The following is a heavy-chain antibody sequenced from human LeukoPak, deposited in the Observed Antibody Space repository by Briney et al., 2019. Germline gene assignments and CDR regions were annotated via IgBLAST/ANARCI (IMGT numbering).Heavy chain of an antibody. CDR1: GYTFTNYA. CDR3: ARGGSRSRRGGDAFDI. CDR2: ISAYNGNT. Sequence: ASVKVSCKASGYTFTNYAMNWGRQAPGQGLEWMGWISAYNGNTELAQKFQGRVTLATDASTSTAYVELRSLASDDTAVYFCARGGSRSRRGGDAFDIWGQGTMVTVSS. V-gene: IGHV1-18*01. J-gene: IGHJ3*02. D-gene: IGHD3-10*01.